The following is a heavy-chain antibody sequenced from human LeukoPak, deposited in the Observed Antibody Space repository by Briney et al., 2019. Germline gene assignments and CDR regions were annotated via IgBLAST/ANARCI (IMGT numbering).Heavy chain of an antibody. V-gene: IGHV4-34*01. CDR3: ARGGGYKDRLDY. D-gene: IGHD5-24*01. CDR2: INHSGST. Sequence: SETLSLTCAVYGGSFSGYYWSWIRQPPGKGLEGIGEINHSGSTYYNPSLKSRVTISVDTSKNQFSLKLSSVTAADTAVYYCARGGGYKDRLDYWGQGTLVTVSS. CDR1: GGSFSGYY. J-gene: IGHJ4*02.